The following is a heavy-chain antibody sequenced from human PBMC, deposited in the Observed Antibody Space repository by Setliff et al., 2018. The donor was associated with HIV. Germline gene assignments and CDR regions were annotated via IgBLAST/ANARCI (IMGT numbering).Heavy chain of an antibody. CDR1: GYTFTDYY. J-gene: IGHJ4*02. CDR2: INPYSGGT. V-gene: IGHV1-2*06. CDR3: ARQLSNSLDH. Sequence: ASVKVSCKASGYTFTDYYIHWVRQAPGQGLEWMGRINPYSGGTNYAQRFQGGVTMTRDTSISTVYMELSGLTSDDTAVYFCARQLSNSLDHWGQGTPVTVSS. D-gene: IGHD1-1*01.